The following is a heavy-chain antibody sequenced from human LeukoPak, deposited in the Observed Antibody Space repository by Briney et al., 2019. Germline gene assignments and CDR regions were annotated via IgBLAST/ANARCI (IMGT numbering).Heavy chain of an antibody. CDR1: GFTLRSHE. CDR3: ARVIAAAVYYFDY. V-gene: IGHV3-48*03. Sequence: PGGSLRLSCAASGFTLRSHEMNWVRQAPGKGLEWVSYISSSGSTIYYADSVKGRFTISRDNAKNSLYLQMNSLRAEDTAVYYCARVIAAAVYYFDYWGQGTLVTVSS. J-gene: IGHJ4*02. CDR2: ISSSGSTI. D-gene: IGHD6-13*01.